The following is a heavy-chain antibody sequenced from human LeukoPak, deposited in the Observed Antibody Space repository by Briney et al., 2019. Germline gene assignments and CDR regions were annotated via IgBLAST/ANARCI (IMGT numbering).Heavy chain of an antibody. CDR1: GFTFSSYA. CDR3: ARGGYSFDY. V-gene: IGHV3-7*01. D-gene: IGHD5-18*01. Sequence: PGGSLRLSCAASGFTFSSYAMSWVRQAPGKGLEWVARLHADGVEQNYVDSVTGRFTMSRDKNSLDLQMNSLRVEDTAVYYCARGGYSFDYLGQGTLVVVST. CDR2: LHADGVEQ. J-gene: IGHJ4*02.